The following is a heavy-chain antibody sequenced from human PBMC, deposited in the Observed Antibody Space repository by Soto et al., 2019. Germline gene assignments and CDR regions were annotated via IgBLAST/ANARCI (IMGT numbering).Heavy chain of an antibody. CDR2: ISGSSTST. Sequence: EVQLSGSGGGLVQPGGSLRLSCAASGFTFSSYAMGWVRQAPGKGLEWVSAISGSSTSTYYADSVKGRFTISRDNSKNTLSLQMNSLRAEDTAVYYCAKDPSSGFAMENYFDYWGQGTLVTVSS. J-gene: IGHJ4*02. D-gene: IGHD3-10*01. CDR1: GFTFSSYA. CDR3: AKDPSSGFAMENYFDY. V-gene: IGHV3-23*01.